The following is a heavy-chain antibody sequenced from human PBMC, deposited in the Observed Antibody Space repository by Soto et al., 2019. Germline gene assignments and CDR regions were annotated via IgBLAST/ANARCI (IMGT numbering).Heavy chain of an antibody. Sequence: SETLSLTCTVSGGSISSGDYYWSWIRQPPGKGLEWIGYIYYSGSTYYNPSLKSRVTISVDTSKNQFSLKLSSVTAADTAVYYCARERGKTILTGYYTPFDYWGQETLVTVSS. J-gene: IGHJ4*02. CDR3: ARERGKTILTGYYTPFDY. CDR1: GGSISSGDYY. D-gene: IGHD3-9*01. CDR2: IYYSGST. V-gene: IGHV4-30-4*01.